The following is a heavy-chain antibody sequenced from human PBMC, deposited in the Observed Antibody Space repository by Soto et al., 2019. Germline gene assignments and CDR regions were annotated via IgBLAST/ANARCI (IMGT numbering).Heavy chain of an antibody. CDR1: GGSFSGYY. V-gene: IGHV4-34*01. Sequence: SETLSLTCAVYGGSFSGYYWSWIRQPPGKGLEWIGEINHSGSTNYNPSLKSRVTISVDTSKNQFSLKLSSVTAADTAVYYCARDPGTDYGFDYWGQGTLVTVSS. J-gene: IGHJ4*02. CDR3: ARDPGTDYGFDY. CDR2: INHSGST. D-gene: IGHD4-17*01.